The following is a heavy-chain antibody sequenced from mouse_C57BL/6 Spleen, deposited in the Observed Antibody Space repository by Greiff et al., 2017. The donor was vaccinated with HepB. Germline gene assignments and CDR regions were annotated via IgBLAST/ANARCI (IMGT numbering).Heavy chain of an antibody. Sequence: EVQLVESGGGLVKPGGSLKLSCAASGFTFSSYAMSWVRQTPEKRLEWVATISDGGSYTYYPDNVKGRLTISRDNAKNNLYLQMSHLKSEDTAMYYCARGLRAYYFDYWGQGTTLTVSS. CDR3: ARGLRAYYFDY. D-gene: IGHD1-1*01. J-gene: IGHJ2*01. CDR1: GFTFSSYA. CDR2: ISDGGSYT. V-gene: IGHV5-4*01.